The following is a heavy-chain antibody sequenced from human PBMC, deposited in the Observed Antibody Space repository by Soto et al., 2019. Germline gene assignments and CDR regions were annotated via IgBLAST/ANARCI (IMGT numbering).Heavy chain of an antibody. CDR1: GFTFSNYW. CDR2: IWYDGSNK. Sequence: PGGSLRLSCAASGFTFSNYWMTWVRQAPGKGLEWVADIWYDGSNKYYADSVKGRFTISRDNSKNTLYLQMNSLRAEDTAVYYCARDRLNFYYYYGMDVWGQGTTVTVSS. J-gene: IGHJ6*02. CDR3: ARDRLNFYYYYGMDV. V-gene: IGHV3-33*08.